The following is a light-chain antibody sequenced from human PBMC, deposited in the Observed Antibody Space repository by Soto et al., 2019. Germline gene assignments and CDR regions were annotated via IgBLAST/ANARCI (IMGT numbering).Light chain of an antibody. V-gene: IGLV1-44*01. Sequence: QSVLTQAPSASGAPGQRVTMSCSGSRSNVGTNTVNWYQQRPGTPPKFLIYDNYRRPSGVPDRFSGSQSGTSASLAINGLQSEDEAYSYCSAWDDSLNRHVFGGGTELTVL. CDR1: RSNVGTNT. CDR3: SAWDDSLNRHV. J-gene: IGLJ2*01. CDR2: DNY.